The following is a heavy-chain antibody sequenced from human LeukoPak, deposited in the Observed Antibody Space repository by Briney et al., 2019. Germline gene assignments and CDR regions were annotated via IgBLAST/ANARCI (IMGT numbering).Heavy chain of an antibody. V-gene: IGHV3-23*01. Sequence: GGSLRLSCAASGFTFSGYAMSWVRQAPGKRLEWGSAISGSGGSTYYADSVKGRFTISRDNSKNTLYLQMNSLRAEDTAVYYCAKAVGYSYGLMGPWGQGTLVTVSS. CDR2: ISGSGGST. J-gene: IGHJ5*02. CDR1: GFTFSGYA. CDR3: AKAVGYSYGLMGP. D-gene: IGHD5-18*01.